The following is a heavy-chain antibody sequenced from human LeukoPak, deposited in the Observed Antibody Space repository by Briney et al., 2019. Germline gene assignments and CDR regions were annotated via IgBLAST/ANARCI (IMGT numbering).Heavy chain of an antibody. CDR2: ISGSGGST. Sequence: GGSLRLSCEASGFTFSSYAMSWVRQAPGKGLEWVSAISGSGGSTYYADSVKGRFTISRDNSKNTLYLQMNSLRAEDTAVYYCAKDLGVGATPEYFQHWGQGTLVTVSS. D-gene: IGHD1-26*01. CDR3: AKDLGVGATPEYFQH. J-gene: IGHJ1*01. V-gene: IGHV3-23*01. CDR1: GFTFSSYA.